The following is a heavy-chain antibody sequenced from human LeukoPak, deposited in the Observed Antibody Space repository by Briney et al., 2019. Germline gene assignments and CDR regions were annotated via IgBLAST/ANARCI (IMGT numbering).Heavy chain of an antibody. CDR1: GGSISSSSYY. V-gene: IGHV4-39*07. Sequence: PSETLSLTCTVSGGSISSSSYYWGWIRQPPGEGLEWIGSIHHSGGTYYNPSLKSRVTTSLDTSKHRFSLNLSSVTAADAAVYYCVRDLRWELPGGFDYWGQGTLVTVSS. CDR3: VRDLRWELPGGFDY. D-gene: IGHD1-26*01. J-gene: IGHJ4*02. CDR2: IHHSGGT.